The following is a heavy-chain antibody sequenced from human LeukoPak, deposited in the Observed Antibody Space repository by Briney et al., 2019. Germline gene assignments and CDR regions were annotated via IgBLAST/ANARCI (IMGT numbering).Heavy chain of an antibody. CDR2: INHSGST. V-gene: IGHV4-34*01. Sequence: PSETLSLTCAVYGGSFSGYYWSWIRQPPGKGLEWIGEINHSGSTNYNPSLKSRVTISVDTSKNQFSLKMSSVTAADTAAYYCARVAPPIREAGTDCWGQGNLVTVSS. CDR3: ARVAPPIREAGTDC. D-gene: IGHD6-19*01. CDR1: GGSFSGYY. J-gene: IGHJ4*02.